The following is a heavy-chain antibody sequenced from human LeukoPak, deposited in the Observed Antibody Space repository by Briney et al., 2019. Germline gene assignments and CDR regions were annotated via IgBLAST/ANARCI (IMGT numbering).Heavy chain of an antibody. Sequence: ASVKVSCKVSGSTLSDLSMHWVRQAPGKGLEWVGGFDPEDGGTVYAQKFQGRIIMTEDTSTDTAYMELSSLRSEDTAVYYCATAVLLRGWFDPWGQGTLVTVSS. J-gene: IGHJ5*02. CDR3: ATAVLLRGWFDP. CDR2: FDPEDGGT. CDR1: GSTLSDLS. D-gene: IGHD3-10*01. V-gene: IGHV1-24*01.